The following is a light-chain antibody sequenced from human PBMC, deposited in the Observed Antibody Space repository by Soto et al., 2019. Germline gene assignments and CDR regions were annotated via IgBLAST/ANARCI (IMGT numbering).Light chain of an antibody. Sequence: EIVMTQSPVTLSASPGERVTLSYRASQSVNINLAWYQQRPGQAPRVLIYGASNRASGIPDRFSGSGSGTDFTLTISSLEPDDFAFYYCQQYKDWPPLTFGGGTRVEIK. V-gene: IGKV3D-15*01. J-gene: IGKJ4*01. CDR3: QQYKDWPPLT. CDR2: GAS. CDR1: QSVNIN.